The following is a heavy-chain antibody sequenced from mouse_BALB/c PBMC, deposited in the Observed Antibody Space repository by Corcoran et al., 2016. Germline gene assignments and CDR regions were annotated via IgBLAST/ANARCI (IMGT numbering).Heavy chain of an antibody. Sequence: QVQLVQSGAEVKKPGASVKLSCKASGYTFNRYYIHWVRQAPGQGLEWMGLINPSGGSTDYAQRIQGRVTMTRGTSTSIVYMELSSLRSEDTAMYDCARVGRAEGQHLERDAFDIWGQGTMITFSS. CDR2: INPSGGST. CDR1: GYTFNRYY. V-gene: IGHV1S12*01. J-gene: IGHJ1*01. D-gene: IGHD6-1*01. CDR3: ARVGRAEGQHLERDAFDI.